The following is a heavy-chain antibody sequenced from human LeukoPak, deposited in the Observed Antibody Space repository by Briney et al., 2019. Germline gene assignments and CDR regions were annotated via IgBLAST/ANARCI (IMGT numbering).Heavy chain of an antibody. V-gene: IGHV1-46*01. CDR1: GGTFSTYA. CDR3: AREFLGSSGWYLVFDY. CDR2: INPSGGST. J-gene: IGHJ4*02. Sequence: ASVKVSCKASGGTFSTYAISWVRQAPGQGLEWMGIINPSGGSTSYAQKFQGRVTMTRDMSTSTVYMGLSSLRSEDTAVYYCAREFLGSSGWYLVFDYWGQGTLVTVSS. D-gene: IGHD6-19*01.